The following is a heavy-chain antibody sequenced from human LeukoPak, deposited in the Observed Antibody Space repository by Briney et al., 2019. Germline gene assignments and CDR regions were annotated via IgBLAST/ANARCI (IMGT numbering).Heavy chain of an antibody. CDR3: ARDGIQLWLQDPPSMDV. CDR1: GFTFSDYY. CDR2: ISSSGSTI. D-gene: IGHD5-18*01. V-gene: IGHV3-11*04. J-gene: IGHJ6*02. Sequence: GGSLRLSCAASGFTFSDYYMSWIRQAPGKGLEWVSYISSSGSTIYYADSVKGRFTISRDNAKNSLYLQMNSLRAEDTAVYYCARDGIQLWLQDPPSMDVWGQGTTVTVSS.